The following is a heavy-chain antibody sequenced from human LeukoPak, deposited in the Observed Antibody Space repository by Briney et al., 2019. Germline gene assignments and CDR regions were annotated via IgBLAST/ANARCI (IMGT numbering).Heavy chain of an antibody. V-gene: IGHV4-59*01. CDR2: IYYSGGT. CDR1: GGSISSYY. Sequence: SETLSLTCTVSGGSISSYYWSWIRQPPGKGLEWIGYIYYSGGTNYNPSLKSRVTISVDTSKNQFSLKLSSVTAADTAVYYCAGSGFDRAFDIWGQGTMVTVSS. J-gene: IGHJ3*02. D-gene: IGHD3-9*01. CDR3: AGSGFDRAFDI.